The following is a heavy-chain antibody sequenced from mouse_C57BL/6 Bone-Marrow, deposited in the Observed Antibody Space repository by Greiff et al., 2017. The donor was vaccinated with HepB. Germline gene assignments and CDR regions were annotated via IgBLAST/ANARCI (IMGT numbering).Heavy chain of an antibody. CDR1: GFTFSSYG. Sequence: EVQGVESGGDLVKPGGSLKLSCAASGFTFSSYGMSWVRQTPDKRLEWVATISSGGSYTYYPDSVKGRFTISRDNAKNTLYLQMSSLKSEDTAMYYCARHRGNYGSYFDYWGQGTTLTVSS. CDR2: ISSGGSYT. V-gene: IGHV5-6*01. J-gene: IGHJ2*01. CDR3: ARHRGNYGSYFDY. D-gene: IGHD2-1*01.